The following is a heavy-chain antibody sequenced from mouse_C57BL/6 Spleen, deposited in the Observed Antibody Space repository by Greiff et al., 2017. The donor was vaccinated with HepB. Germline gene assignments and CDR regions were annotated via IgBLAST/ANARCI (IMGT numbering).Heavy chain of an antibody. CDR1: GYTFTDYY. D-gene: IGHD1-1*01. Sequence: EVQLQQSGPELVKPGASVKISCKASGYTFTDYYMNWVKQSHGKSLEWIRDINPNNGGTSYNQKFKGKATLTVDKSSSTAYMELRSLTSEDSAVYYCASNYYGSSPNWYFDVWGTGTTVTVSS. CDR2: INPNNGGT. CDR3: ASNYYGSSPNWYFDV. J-gene: IGHJ1*03. V-gene: IGHV1-26*01.